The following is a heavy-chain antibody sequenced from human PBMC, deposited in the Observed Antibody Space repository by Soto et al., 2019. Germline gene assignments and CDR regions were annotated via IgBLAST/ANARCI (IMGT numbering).Heavy chain of an antibody. J-gene: IGHJ5*02. CDR3: ARTDGSGSLFDP. V-gene: IGHV4-4*02. CDR1: SGSISSSNW. D-gene: IGHD3-10*01. CDR2: IYHSGST. Sequence: QVHLQESAPGLVNPSGTLSLTCAVPSGSISSSNWWSSVRQPPGKGLEWIGEIYHSGSTNYNPSLKSQVTISVDKSKNQFALELSSVTAADTAEYYCARTDGSGSLFDPWGQGTLVTVSS.